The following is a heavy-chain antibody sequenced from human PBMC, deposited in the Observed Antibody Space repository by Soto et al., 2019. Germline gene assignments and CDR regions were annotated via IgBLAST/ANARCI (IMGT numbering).Heavy chain of an antibody. J-gene: IGHJ4*02. CDR3: AQVDDVAALFAY. CDR1: GFSLSTTGEG. Sequence: QIALKESSPTLVKPTQTLTLTCTFSGFSLSTTGEGVGWIRQPPGKALEWLAVIYWNDDKSYSPSLKSRLTISKDTSKKQVVLTMMNMAPVDTGTYYCAQVDDVAALFAYLGQGTLVTVSS. D-gene: IGHD6-25*01. V-gene: IGHV2-5*01. CDR2: IYWNDDK.